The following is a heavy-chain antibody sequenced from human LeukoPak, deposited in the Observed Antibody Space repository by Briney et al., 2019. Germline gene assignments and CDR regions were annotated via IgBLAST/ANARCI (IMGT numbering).Heavy chain of an antibody. V-gene: IGHV3-30*18. CDR1: GFTFSDYY. J-gene: IGHJ4*02. CDR3: AKDRGSYYFDY. Sequence: GGSLRLSCAASGFTFSDYYMSWVRQAPGKGLEWVAVISYDGSNKYYADSVKGRFTISRDNSKNTLYLRMNSLRAEDTAVYYCAKDRGSYYFDYWGQGTLVTVSS. CDR2: ISYDGSNK. D-gene: IGHD1-26*01.